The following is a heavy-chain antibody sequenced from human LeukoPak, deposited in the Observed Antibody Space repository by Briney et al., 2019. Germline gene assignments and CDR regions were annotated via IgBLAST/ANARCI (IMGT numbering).Heavy chain of an antibody. CDR3: ARESVGTIAY. CDR2: IIPILGIA. D-gene: IGHD6-13*01. V-gene: IGHV1-69*04. CDR1: GGTFSSYA. Sequence: SVKVSCKASGGTFSSYAISWVRQAPGQGLEWMGRIIPILGIANYAQKFQGRVTITADKSTSTAYMELSSLRSEDTAVHYCARESVGTIAYWGQGTLVTVSS. J-gene: IGHJ4*02.